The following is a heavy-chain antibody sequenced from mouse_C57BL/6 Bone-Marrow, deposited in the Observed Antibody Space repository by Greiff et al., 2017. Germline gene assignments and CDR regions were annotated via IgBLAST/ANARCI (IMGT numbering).Heavy chain of an antibody. CDR3: ARGVGYIRYYAMDD. V-gene: IGHV1-55*01. J-gene: IGHJ4*01. Sequence: QVQLQQPGAELVKPGASVKMSCKASGYTFTSYWITWVKQRPGQGLEWIGDIYPGSGSTNYNEKFKSKATLTVDTSSSTAYMQLSSLTSEDSAVYYWARGVGYIRYYAMDDWGQGTSVTVAS. CDR1: GYTFTSYW. CDR2: IYPGSGST. D-gene: IGHD2-2*01.